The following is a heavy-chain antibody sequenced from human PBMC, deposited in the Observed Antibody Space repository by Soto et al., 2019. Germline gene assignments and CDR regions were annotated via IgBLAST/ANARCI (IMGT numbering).Heavy chain of an antibody. Sequence: GGSLRLSCAASGFAFSSYTMSWVRQTPGKGLEWVSSISASGGSTYYGDSLKGRFTISRDNSKNTLNLHIKSLGVEDSAVYYCATATLSGWFDPWGQGTLVTVSS. CDR2: ISASGGST. V-gene: IGHV3-23*01. CDR1: GFAFSSYT. CDR3: ATATLSGWFDP. D-gene: IGHD3-10*01. J-gene: IGHJ5*02.